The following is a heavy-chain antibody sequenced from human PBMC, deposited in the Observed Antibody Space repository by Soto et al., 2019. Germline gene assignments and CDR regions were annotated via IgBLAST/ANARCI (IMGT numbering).Heavy chain of an antibody. CDR3: ASPLWIFPPDDAFDI. CDR1: GFTFSSYA. J-gene: IGHJ3*02. D-gene: IGHD2-21*01. CDR2: ISYDGSNK. V-gene: IGHV3-30*04. Sequence: GGSLRLSCAASGFTFSSYAMHWVRQAPGKGLEWVAVISYDGSNKYYADSVKGRFTISRDNSKNTLYLQMNSLRAEDTAVYDCASPLWIFPPDDAFDIWGQGTMVTVSS.